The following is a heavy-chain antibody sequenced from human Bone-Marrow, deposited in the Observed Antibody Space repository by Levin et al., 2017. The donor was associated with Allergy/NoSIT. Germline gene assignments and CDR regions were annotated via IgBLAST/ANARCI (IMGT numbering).Heavy chain of an antibody. CDR1: GFTFSNYA. Sequence: GESLKISCAASGFTFSNYAMHWVRRGPGKGLEWVAVMSNDGTNKHHADSVKGRFTISRDNSKNTLFLQMNSLRAEDTAVYHCARDDILDGDPDDHFQHWGQGTLVTVS. D-gene: IGHD4-17*01. CDR2: MSNDGTNK. J-gene: IGHJ1*01. CDR3: ARDDILDGDPDDHFQH. V-gene: IGHV3-30-3*01.